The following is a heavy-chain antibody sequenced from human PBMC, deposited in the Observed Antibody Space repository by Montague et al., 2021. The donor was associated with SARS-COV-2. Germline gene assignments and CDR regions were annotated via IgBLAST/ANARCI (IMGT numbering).Heavy chain of an antibody. J-gene: IGHJ6*02. CDR2: INHSGRT. CDR1: GGSFSGYY. V-gene: IGHV4-34*01. Sequence: SETLSLTCAVSGGSFSGYYWSWIRQPPGKGLEWIGEINHSGRTNXNPSLKSRVTISVDTSKNQFSLKLSSVTAADTAVYYCARGRTVTTFYFYYYGMDVWGQGTTVTVSS. CDR3: ARGRTVTTFYFYYYGMDV. D-gene: IGHD4-17*01.